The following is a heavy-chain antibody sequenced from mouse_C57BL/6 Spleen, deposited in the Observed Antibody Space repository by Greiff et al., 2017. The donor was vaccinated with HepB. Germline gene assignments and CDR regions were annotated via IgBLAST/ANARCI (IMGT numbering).Heavy chain of an antibody. CDR3: ARRGDYYGSSSTWLAY. CDR1: GYTFTDYY. V-gene: IGHV1-26*01. CDR2: INPNNGGT. J-gene: IGHJ3*01. D-gene: IGHD1-1*01. Sequence: EVQLQQSGPELVKPGASVKISCKASGYTFTDYYMNWVKQSHGKSLEWIGDINPNNGGTSYNQKFKGKATLTVDKSSSTAYMERRSLTAEDSAVYYWARRGDYYGSSSTWLAYWGQGTLVTVSA.